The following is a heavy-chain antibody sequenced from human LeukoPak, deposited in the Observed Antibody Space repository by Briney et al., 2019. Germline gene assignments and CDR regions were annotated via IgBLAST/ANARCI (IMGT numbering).Heavy chain of an antibody. D-gene: IGHD3-10*02. CDR1: GFTVSSNS. CDR2: ISSSSSCI. Sequence: PGGSLRLSCTVSGFTVSSNSMSWVRQAPGKGLEWVSSISSSSSCIYYADSVKGRFTISRDNAKNSLYLQMNSLRAEDTAVYYCARGGYYIRWGQGTLVTVSS. V-gene: IGHV3-21*01. CDR3: ARGGYYIR. J-gene: IGHJ4*02.